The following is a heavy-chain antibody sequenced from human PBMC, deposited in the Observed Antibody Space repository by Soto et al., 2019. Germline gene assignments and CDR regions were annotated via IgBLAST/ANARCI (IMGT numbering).Heavy chain of an antibody. CDR3: AYSSGWYRHDV. V-gene: IGHV4-4*02. CDR1: GESISSPKW. D-gene: IGHD6-19*01. CDR2: LLHSGTT. J-gene: IGHJ3*01. Sequence: SETLSLTCAVSGESISSPKWWTWLRQPPGKGLEWIGDLLHSGTTNYNPSLKSRVILSVDKSQNQFSLSLTSVTAADTAIYYCAYSSGWYRHDVWGQGTSVTVSS.